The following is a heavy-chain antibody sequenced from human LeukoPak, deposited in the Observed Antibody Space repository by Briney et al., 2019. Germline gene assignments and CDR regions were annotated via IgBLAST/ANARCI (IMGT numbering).Heavy chain of an antibody. D-gene: IGHD3-10*01. CDR2: IYHSGST. CDR3: AREGITIVRGVINWFDP. CDR1: GGSISSSSYY. J-gene: IGHJ5*02. Sequence: PSETRSLTCTVSGGSISSSSYYWGWIRQPPGKGLEWIGSIYHSGSTYYSPSLKSRVTISVDTSKNQFSLKLSSVTAADTAVYYCAREGITIVRGVINWFDPWGQGTLVTVSS. V-gene: IGHV4-39*07.